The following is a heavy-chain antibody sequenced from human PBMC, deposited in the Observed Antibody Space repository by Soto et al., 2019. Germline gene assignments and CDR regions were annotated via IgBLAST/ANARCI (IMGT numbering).Heavy chain of an antibody. CDR1: GYTFTSYV. D-gene: IGHD2-21*02. V-gene: IGHV1-18*01. J-gene: IGHJ5*02. Sequence: ASVKVSCKASGYTFTSYVISWVRQAPGQGLEWMGWISAYNGNTNYAQKLQGRVTMTTDTSTSTAYMELRSLRSEDTAVYYCARGGGIVVVTAPYDLWGQGTRVTVSS. CDR3: ARGGGIVVVTAPYDL. CDR2: ISAYNGNT.